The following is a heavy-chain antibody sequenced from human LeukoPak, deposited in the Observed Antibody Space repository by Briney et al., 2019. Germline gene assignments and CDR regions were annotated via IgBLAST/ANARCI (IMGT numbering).Heavy chain of an antibody. J-gene: IGHJ4*02. Sequence: GGSLRLSCAASGFTFNIYGINWVRQAPGKGLEWISYIGHMSRDIYYADSVRGRFTVSRDNAKNSLFLQMNSLRVQDTAVYFCARARRATGPDSWGRGTLVTAAS. CDR2: IGHMSRDI. V-gene: IGHV3-21*05. CDR1: GFTFNIYG. CDR3: ARARRATGPDS. D-gene: IGHD4-11*01.